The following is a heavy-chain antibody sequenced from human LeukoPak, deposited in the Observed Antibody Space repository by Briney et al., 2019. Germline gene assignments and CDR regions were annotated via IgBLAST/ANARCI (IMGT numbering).Heavy chain of an antibody. Sequence: SETLSLTCTVSGGSISSGDYYWSWIRQPPGKGLEWIGYIYYSGSTYYNPSLKSRVTISVDTSKNQFSLKLSSVTAADTAVYYCVGWSSSWYGESPRFDYWGQGTLVTVSS. CDR3: VGWSSSWYGESPRFDY. D-gene: IGHD6-13*01. CDR2: IYYSGST. V-gene: IGHV4-30-4*01. J-gene: IGHJ4*02. CDR1: GGSISSGDYY.